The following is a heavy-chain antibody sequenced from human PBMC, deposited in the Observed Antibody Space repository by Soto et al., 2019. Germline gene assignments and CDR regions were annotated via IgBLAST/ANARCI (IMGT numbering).Heavy chain of an antibody. CDR3: TRHIPALDLIDY. D-gene: IGHD2-2*02. V-gene: IGHV3-48*02. CDR2: ISRGSSTV. Sequence: EVQLVESGGDLVQPGGSLRLSCAASGFIFANYDMDWVRQAPGKGLQWVSYISRGSSTVYYVQSVRGRFTTSRDNAKNSLYLQMDSLRDEDTAMYFCTRHIPALDLIDYWGQGTLVTVSA. J-gene: IGHJ4*02. CDR1: GFIFANYD.